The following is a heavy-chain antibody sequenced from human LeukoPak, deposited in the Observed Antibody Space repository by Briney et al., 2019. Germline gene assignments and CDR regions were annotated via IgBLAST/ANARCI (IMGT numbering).Heavy chain of an antibody. V-gene: IGHV3-30*04. CDR1: GFTFSSYA. Sequence: QPGGSLRLSCAASGFTFSSYATHWVRQAPGKGLEWVAVISYDGSNKYYADSVKGRFTITRDNSKHTLYLQMNSLRAEDTAVYYCASGYYGSGSLIPVDYWGQGTLVTVSS. CDR2: ISYDGSNK. J-gene: IGHJ4*02. D-gene: IGHD3-10*01. CDR3: ASGYYGSGSLIPVDY.